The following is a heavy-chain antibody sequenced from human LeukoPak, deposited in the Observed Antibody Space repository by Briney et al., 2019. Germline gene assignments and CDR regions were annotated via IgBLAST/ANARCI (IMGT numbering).Heavy chain of an antibody. CDR1: GFTFGSYA. CDR2: ISSNGGST. J-gene: IGHJ4*02. Sequence: GGSLRLSCAASGFTFGSYAMHWVRQAPGKGLEYVSAISSNGGSTYYANSVKGRFTISRDNSKNTLYLQMGSLRAEDMAVYYCARVIAAAGTRGPMDYWGQGTLVTVSS. D-gene: IGHD6-13*01. V-gene: IGHV3-64*01. CDR3: ARVIAAAGTRGPMDY.